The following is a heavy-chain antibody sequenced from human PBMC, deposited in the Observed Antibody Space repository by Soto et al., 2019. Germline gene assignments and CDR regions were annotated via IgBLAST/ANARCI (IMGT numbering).Heavy chain of an antibody. Sequence: PGGSLRLSCAASGFTFSSYSMNWVRQAPGKGLEWVSSISSSSSYIYYADSVKGRFTISRDNAKNSLYLKMNSLRAEDTAVYYCARDLGGFGDHLLYYYYYGMDVWGQGTTVTVSS. J-gene: IGHJ6*02. CDR3: ARDLGGFGDHLLYYYYYGMDV. CDR2: ISSSSSYI. CDR1: GFTFSSYS. V-gene: IGHV3-21*01. D-gene: IGHD3-10*01.